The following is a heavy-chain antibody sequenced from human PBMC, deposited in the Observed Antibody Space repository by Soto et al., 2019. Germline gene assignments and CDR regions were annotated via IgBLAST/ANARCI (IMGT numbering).Heavy chain of an antibody. D-gene: IGHD2-21*02. J-gene: IGHJ6*02. CDR2: ISSDESSK. CDR1: GFSFSDYG. Sequence: QVQLVESGGGVVQPGRSLRLSCAASGFSFSDYGMHWVRQAPGKGLEWVAVISSDESSKYYADSVKGRFTISRDNSKNTLYLQMNSLRPEDTAVYYCAKEGGNSYYYYGMAVWGQGTTATVSS. CDR3: AKEGGNSYYYYGMAV. V-gene: IGHV3-30*18.